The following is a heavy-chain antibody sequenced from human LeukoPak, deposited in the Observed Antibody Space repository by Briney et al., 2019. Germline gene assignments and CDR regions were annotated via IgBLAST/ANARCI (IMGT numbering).Heavy chain of an antibody. V-gene: IGHV1-46*01. Sequence: ASVKVSCKSSGYTFTSYYMYWVRQAPGQGLEWMGMIDPSGGVTIYAQRFQGRLTMTMDTSTSTVYMELSSLRSEDTAVYYCVREDRGTTYYFDYWGQGTLVTVSS. J-gene: IGHJ4*02. CDR3: VREDRGTTYYFDY. CDR1: GYTFTSYY. CDR2: IDPSGGVT. D-gene: IGHD1-14*01.